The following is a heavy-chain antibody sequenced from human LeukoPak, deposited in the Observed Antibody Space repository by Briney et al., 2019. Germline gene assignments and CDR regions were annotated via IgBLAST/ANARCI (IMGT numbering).Heavy chain of an antibody. CDR1: GGSISSYY. V-gene: IGHV4-59*08. CDR2: IYYSGST. D-gene: IGHD2-21*01. CDR3: ARLPDWYFDY. J-gene: IGHJ4*02. Sequence: SETLSLTCTVSGGSISSYYWSWIRQPPEKGLEWIGYIYYSGSTNYNPSLKSRVTISVDTSKNQFSLKLSSVTAADTAAYYCARLPDWYFDYWGQGTLVTVSS.